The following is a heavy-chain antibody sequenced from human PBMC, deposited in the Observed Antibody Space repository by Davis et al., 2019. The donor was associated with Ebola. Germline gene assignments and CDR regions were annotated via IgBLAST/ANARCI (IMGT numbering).Heavy chain of an antibody. J-gene: IGHJ6*04. Sequence: ASVKVSCKASGYTFTSYAMNWVRQAPGQGLEWMGWINTNTGNPTYAQGFTGRFVFSLDTSVSTAYLQISSLKAEDTAVYYCARGSTMVRGVMSYYYYYGMDVWGKGTTVTVSS. CDR3: ARGSTMVRGVMSYYYYYGMDV. CDR2: INTNTGNP. V-gene: IGHV7-4-1*02. D-gene: IGHD3-10*01. CDR1: GYTFTSYA.